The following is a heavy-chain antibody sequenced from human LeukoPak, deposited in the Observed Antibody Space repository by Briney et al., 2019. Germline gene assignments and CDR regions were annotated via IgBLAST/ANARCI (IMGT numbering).Heavy chain of an antibody. CDR3: ARRTIRGYFDY. CDR1: GGSISSYY. V-gene: IGHV4-59*08. CDR2: IYYSGST. D-gene: IGHD5-12*01. J-gene: IGHJ4*02. Sequence: SETLPLTCTVSGGSISSYYWSWMRQPPGKGLEWTGYIYYSGSTNYNPSLKSRVTISVDTSKNQFSLKLSSVTAADTAVYYCARRTIRGYFDYWGQGTLVTVSS.